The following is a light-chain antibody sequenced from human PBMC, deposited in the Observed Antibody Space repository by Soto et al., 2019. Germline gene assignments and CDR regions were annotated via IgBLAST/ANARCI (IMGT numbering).Light chain of an antibody. V-gene: IGKV3-11*01. CDR2: DSS. CDR3: QQRSNWPLT. J-gene: IGKJ4*01. CDR1: QSVSSY. Sequence: EIVLTQFPATLSLSPGDGATLSCRGSQSVSSYLAWYQQKRGQAPRLLIYDSSNRATGIPARFSGSGSGTAFSLIISSLEPEDFAVYYCQQRSNWPLTFGGGTKVEIK.